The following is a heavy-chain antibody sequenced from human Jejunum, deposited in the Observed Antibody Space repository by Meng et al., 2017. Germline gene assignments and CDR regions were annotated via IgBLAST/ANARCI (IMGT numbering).Heavy chain of an antibody. D-gene: IGHD5-18*01. J-gene: IGHJ4*02. CDR2: IYHSGST. V-gene: IGHV4-4*02. Sequence: QVQLQESLPRLVKPSEPLSRPGAVSGGSINRVYWWNWVRQSPGKGLEWIGEIYHSGSTNYNPSLKSRVTISVDKSKNQFSLKLTSVTAADTAVYYCARGGYYSFDYWGQGTLVTVSS. CDR1: GGSINRVYW. CDR3: ARGGYYSFDY.